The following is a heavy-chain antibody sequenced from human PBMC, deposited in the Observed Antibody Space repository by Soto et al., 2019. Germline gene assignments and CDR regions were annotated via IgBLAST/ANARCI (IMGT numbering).Heavy chain of an antibody. Sequence: ASETLSLTCTVSGGSISSYYWSWIRQPPGKGLEWIGYIYYSGSTNYNPSLKSRVTISVDTSKNQFSLKLSSVTAADTAVYYCAMGYSRGVIFDYWGQGTLVTVSS. CDR3: AMGYSRGVIFDY. CDR1: GGSISSYY. J-gene: IGHJ4*02. V-gene: IGHV4-59*01. CDR2: IYYSGST. D-gene: IGHD6-19*01.